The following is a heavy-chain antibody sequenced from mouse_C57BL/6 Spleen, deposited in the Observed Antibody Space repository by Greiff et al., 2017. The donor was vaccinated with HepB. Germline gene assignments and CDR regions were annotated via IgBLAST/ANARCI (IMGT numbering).Heavy chain of an antibody. V-gene: IGHV5-6*01. CDR1: GFTFSSYG. J-gene: IGHJ4*01. D-gene: IGHD2-12*01. CDR2: ISSGGSYT. Sequence: EVMLVESGGDLVKPGGSLKLSCAASGFTFSSYGMSWVRQTPDKRLEWVATISSGGSYTYYPDSVKGQFTISRDNAKNTLYLQMSSLKSEDTAMYYCSRHEPTIRTYYAMDYWGQGTSVTVSS. CDR3: SRHEPTIRTYYAMDY.